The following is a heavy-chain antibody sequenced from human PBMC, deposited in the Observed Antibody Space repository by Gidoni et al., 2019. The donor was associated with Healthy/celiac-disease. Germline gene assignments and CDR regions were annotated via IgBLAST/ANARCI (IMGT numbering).Heavy chain of an antibody. CDR1: GGSISSYY. Sequence: QVQLQESGPGLVKPSETLSLTCPVSGGSISSYYWSWIRQPPGKGLEWIGYIYYSGSTNYNPSLKSRVTISVDTSKNQFSLKLSSVTAADTGVYYCAKSITHYGMDVWGQGTTVTVSS. CDR3: AKSITHYGMDV. D-gene: IGHD3-3*02. V-gene: IGHV4-59*01. J-gene: IGHJ6*02. CDR2: IYYSGST.